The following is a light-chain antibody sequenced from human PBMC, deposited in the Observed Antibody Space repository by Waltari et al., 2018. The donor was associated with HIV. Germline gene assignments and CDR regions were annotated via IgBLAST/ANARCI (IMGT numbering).Light chain of an antibody. CDR3: AAWDNYLNAWV. J-gene: IGLJ3*02. V-gene: IGLV1-47*01. CDR1: SSNIGSHF. Sequence: QSVLTQPPSTSAPPAQTVTILCSGASSNIGSHFVSWYQQVPGAPPKLPICQSGRRPSGVPDRFSGSESGTSASLAINGLRSEDEAVYYCAAWDNYLNAWVFGGGTKVTVL. CDR2: QSG.